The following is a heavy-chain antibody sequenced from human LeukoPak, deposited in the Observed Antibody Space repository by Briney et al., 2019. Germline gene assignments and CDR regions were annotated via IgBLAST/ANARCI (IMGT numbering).Heavy chain of an antibody. CDR2: INWNGGST. V-gene: IGHV3-20*04. J-gene: IGHJ4*02. CDR1: GFTFGDYG. CDR3: ARNSGGQWLGDFDY. Sequence: GGSLRLSCAASGFTFGDYGMSWVRQAPGKGLEWVSGINWNGGSTGYADSVRGRFTISRDNAKNSLYLQMNSLRAEDTALYYCARNSGGQWLGDFDYWGQGTLVTVSS. D-gene: IGHD2-15*01.